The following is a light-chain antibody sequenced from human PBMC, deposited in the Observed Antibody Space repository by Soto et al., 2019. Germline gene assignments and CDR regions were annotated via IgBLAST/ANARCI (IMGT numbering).Light chain of an antibody. J-gene: IGLJ3*02. CDR2: VDNRGSH. Sequence: QLVLTQSPPASASLGASVKLTCTLSSDHSGYAIAWHQQQPEKGPRYLMKVDNRGSHTKGAGIPDRFSGSSSGAERYHPTAGLQSEDEAYDYCQTWGTGAWGFGGGTKLTVL. V-gene: IGLV4-69*01. CDR3: QTWGTGAWG. CDR1: SDHSGYA.